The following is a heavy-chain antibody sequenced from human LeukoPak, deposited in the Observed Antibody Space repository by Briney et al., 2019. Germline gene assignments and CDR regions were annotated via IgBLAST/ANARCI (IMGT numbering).Heavy chain of an antibody. CDR2: INHSGST. Sequence: SETLSLTCAVCGGSFSGYYWSWIRQPPGKGLEWIGEINHSGSTNYNPSLKSRVTISVDTSKNQFSLKLSSVTAADTAVYYCARVRYSSGWYFDYWGQGTLVTVSS. CDR1: GGSFSGYY. CDR3: ARVRYSSGWYFDY. J-gene: IGHJ4*02. V-gene: IGHV4-34*01. D-gene: IGHD6-19*01.